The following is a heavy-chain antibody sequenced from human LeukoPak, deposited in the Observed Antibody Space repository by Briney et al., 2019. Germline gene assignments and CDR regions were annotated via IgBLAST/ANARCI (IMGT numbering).Heavy chain of an antibody. CDR1: GGSISSYY. CDR2: INHSGST. Sequence: NSSETLSLTCTVSGGSISSYYWSWIRQPPGKGLEWIGEINHSGSTNYNPSLKSRVTISVDTSKNQFSLKLSSVTAADTAVYYCASSWGSDYYYYGMDVWGQGTTVTVSS. V-gene: IGHV4-34*01. CDR3: ASSWGSDYYYYGMDV. J-gene: IGHJ6*02. D-gene: IGHD7-27*01.